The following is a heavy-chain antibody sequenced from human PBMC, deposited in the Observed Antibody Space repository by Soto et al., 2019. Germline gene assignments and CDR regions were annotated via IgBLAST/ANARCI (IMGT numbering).Heavy chain of an antibody. V-gene: IGHV1-69*01. D-gene: IGHD3-10*01. CDR2: IIPIFGTA. CDR3: ARDRDASGGHYFDY. J-gene: IGHJ4*02. Sequence: QVQLVQSGAEVKKPGSSVKVSCKASGGTFSSYAISWVRQAPGQGLEWMGGIIPIFGTANYAQKFQGRVTITADESTSTAYMELSSLRSEDTAVYYCARDRDASGGHYFDYWGQGTLVTVSS. CDR1: GGTFSSYA.